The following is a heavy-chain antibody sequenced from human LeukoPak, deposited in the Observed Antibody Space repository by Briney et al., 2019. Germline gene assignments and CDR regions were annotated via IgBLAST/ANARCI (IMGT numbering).Heavy chain of an antibody. CDR1: GGSMNSYY. V-gene: IGHV4-59*01. J-gene: IGHJ6*04. D-gene: IGHD3-10*01. CDR2: IYYCGRT. Sequence: SETLSLTCTVSGGSMNSYYGSWTRHPPGGGLEWIGYIYYCGRTNYNPSLERRVTISVDTSKNHFSLKLTSVTAAETAVFYSARGGPFGEKDVWGKGTTVTVSS. CDR3: ARGGPFGEKDV.